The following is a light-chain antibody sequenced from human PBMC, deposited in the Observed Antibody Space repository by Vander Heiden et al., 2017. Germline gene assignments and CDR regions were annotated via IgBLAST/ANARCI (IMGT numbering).Light chain of an antibody. J-gene: IGLJ2*01. CDR1: SSDVGGYNL. CDR3: CSYAGSSTFV. V-gene: IGLV2-23*02. Sequence: QSALTQPASVSGSPGQSLTIPCTGTSSDVGGYNLFFWYQPHPGKAPKLMIYEVSKRPSGVSNRFSGSKSGNTASLTISGLQAEDEADYYCCSYAGSSTFVFGGGTKLTVL. CDR2: EVS.